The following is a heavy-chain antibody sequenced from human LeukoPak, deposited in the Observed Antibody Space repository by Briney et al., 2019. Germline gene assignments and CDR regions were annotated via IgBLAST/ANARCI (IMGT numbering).Heavy chain of an antibody. CDR2: IFYSGST. V-gene: IGHV4-39*07. CDR3: ARDLRDVVVVGIAHATDGFDP. Sequence: SETLSLTCTVSGGSITSNSYYWGWIRQPPGKGLEWVASIFYSGSTYFNPSLKSRVTISLDTSKNHFSLKLTSVTAADTAVYYCARDLRDVVVVGIAHATDGFDPWGQGTLVTVSS. CDR1: GGSITSNSYY. D-gene: IGHD2-15*01. J-gene: IGHJ5*02.